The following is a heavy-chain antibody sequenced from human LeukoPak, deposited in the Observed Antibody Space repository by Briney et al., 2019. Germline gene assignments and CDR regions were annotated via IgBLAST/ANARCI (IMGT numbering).Heavy chain of an antibody. V-gene: IGHV3-74*01. Sequence: GGSLRLSCAASGFTISSYWIHWVRQVRGKGLVWVSRINNDGRSTIYADSVKGRFTISRDNAKNTLYLQMNSLRGEDTAVYYCARGGSPPEALGDVFGIWGQGTMVTISS. CDR3: ARGGSPPEALGDVFGI. CDR2: INNDGRST. CDR1: GFTISSYW. D-gene: IGHD1-26*01. J-gene: IGHJ3*02.